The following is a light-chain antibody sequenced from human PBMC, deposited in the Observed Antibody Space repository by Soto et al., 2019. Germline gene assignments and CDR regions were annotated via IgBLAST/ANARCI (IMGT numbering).Light chain of an antibody. V-gene: IGLV2-14*01. CDR3: CSYRTSSTLVI. J-gene: IGLJ2*01. CDR1: SSDVGGYNY. Sequence: QSVLTQPASVSGSHGQSVTISCTGSSSDVGGYNYVSWYQQHPDKAPKLMIYDVSNRPSGVSTRLSCSKSGNTASLTISCLQADDEAHYYCCSYRTSSTLVIFGGGTQLTVL. CDR2: DVS.